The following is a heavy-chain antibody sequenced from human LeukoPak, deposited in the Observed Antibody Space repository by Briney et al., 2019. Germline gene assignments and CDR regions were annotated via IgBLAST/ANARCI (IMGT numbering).Heavy chain of an antibody. CDR1: GGSISSSSYY. V-gene: IGHV4-39*07. J-gene: IGHJ5*02. Sequence: SETLSLTCTVSGGSISSSSYYWGWIRQPPGKGLEWIGSLYHSGSTYYNPSLKSRVTISVDTSKNQFSLKLSSVTAADTAVYYCARDVRPLHSSSSDWFDPWGQGTLVTVSS. D-gene: IGHD6-6*01. CDR2: LYHSGST. CDR3: ARDVRPLHSSSSDWFDP.